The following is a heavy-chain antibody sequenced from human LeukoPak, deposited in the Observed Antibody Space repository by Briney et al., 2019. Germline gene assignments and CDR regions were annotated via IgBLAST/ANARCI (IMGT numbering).Heavy chain of an antibody. CDR2: ISSSSSYI. CDR3: ARIRANYYDSSRSFYY. J-gene: IGHJ4*02. CDR1: GFTFSSYS. Sequence: GGPLRLSCAASGFTFSSYSMNWVRRAPGKGLEWVSSISSSSSYIYYADSVKGRFTISRDNAKNSLYLQMNSLRAEDTAVYYCARIRANYYDSSRSFYYWGQGTLVTVSS. D-gene: IGHD3-22*01. V-gene: IGHV3-21*01.